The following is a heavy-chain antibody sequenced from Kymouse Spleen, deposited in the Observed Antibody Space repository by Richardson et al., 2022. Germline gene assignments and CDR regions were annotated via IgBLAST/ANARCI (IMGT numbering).Heavy chain of an antibody. CDR1: GFTFSSYD. Sequence: EVQLVESGGGLVQPGGSLRLSCAASGFTFSSYDMHWVRQATGKGLEWVSAIGTAGDTYYPGSVKGRFTISRENAKNSLYLQMNSLRAGDTAVYYCARGANWGSYWYFDLWGRGTLVTVSS. V-gene: IGHV3-13*01. CDR2: IGTAGDT. J-gene: IGHJ2*01. D-gene: IGHD7-27*02. CDR3: ARGANWGSYWYFDL.